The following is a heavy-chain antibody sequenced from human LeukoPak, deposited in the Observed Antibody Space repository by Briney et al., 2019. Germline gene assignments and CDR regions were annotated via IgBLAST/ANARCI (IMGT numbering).Heavy chain of an antibody. V-gene: IGHV4-39*01. CDR1: GGSISSSSYY. CDR2: IYYSGST. J-gene: IGHJ5*02. CDR3: ARLSGSYSA. D-gene: IGHD1-26*01. Sequence: PSETLSLTCTVSGGSISSSSYYWGWIRQPPGKGLEWIGSIYYSGSTYYNPSLKSRVTISVDTSKNQFSLKLSSVTAADTAVYYCARLSGSYSAWSQGTLVTVSS.